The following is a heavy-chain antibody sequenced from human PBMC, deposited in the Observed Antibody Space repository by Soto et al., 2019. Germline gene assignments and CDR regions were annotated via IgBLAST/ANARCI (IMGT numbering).Heavy chain of an antibody. V-gene: IGHV3-23*01. CDR2: ISDSGST. Sequence: EVQLLESGGGLVQPAGSLRLSCTASGFTFSTYAISWVRQAPGKGLEWVSTISDSGSTYYADSVRGRFTISRDNTKNTLYPEMNSLRAEDTAVYYCAKDKGGRYCSRTSCLYSFDYWGQGTLVTVSS. CDR3: AKDKGGRYCSRTSCLYSFDY. CDR1: GFTFSTYA. D-gene: IGHD2-2*01. J-gene: IGHJ4*02.